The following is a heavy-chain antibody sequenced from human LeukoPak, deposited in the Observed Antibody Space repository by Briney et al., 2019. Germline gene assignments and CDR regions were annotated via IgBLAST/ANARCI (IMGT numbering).Heavy chain of an antibody. D-gene: IGHD2-2*01. J-gene: IGHJ4*02. Sequence: GGSLRLSCAASGFTFSSYWMSWVRQAPGKGLEWVANIKQDGSEKYYVDSVKGRFTISRDNSKNSLYLQMNSLRTEDTALYYCANAMSIVDPFDYWGQGTLVTVSS. V-gene: IGHV3-7*01. CDR2: IKQDGSEK. CDR3: ANAMSIVDPFDY. CDR1: GFTFSSYW.